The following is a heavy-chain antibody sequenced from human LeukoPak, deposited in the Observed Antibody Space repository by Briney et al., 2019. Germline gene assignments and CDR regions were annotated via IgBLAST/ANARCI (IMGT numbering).Heavy chain of an antibody. CDR3: ARSITMVRGPYYYYYMDV. Sequence: PSETLSLTCTVSGGSISSSSYYWGWIRQPPGKGLQWIGSINYSGNTYYNPSLKSRVTISVDTSKNQFSLKLSSVTAADTAVYYCARSITMVRGPYYYYYMDVWGKGTTVTISS. CDR1: GGSISSSSYY. J-gene: IGHJ6*03. V-gene: IGHV4-39*07. D-gene: IGHD3-10*01. CDR2: INYSGNT.